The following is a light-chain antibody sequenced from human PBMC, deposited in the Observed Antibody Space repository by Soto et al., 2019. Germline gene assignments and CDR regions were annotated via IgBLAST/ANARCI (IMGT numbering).Light chain of an antibody. CDR1: SRDIGTSNL. J-gene: IGLJ1*01. CDR3: YSFPGISTSLFV. V-gene: IGLV2-23*02. CDR2: EVT. Sequence: QSVLTQPASVSGSPGQSITISCTGTSRDIGTSNLVSWYQQYPGKAPKLMIYEVTKRPSGISYRFSGSKSGNTASLTISGLQPDDEADYCCYSFPGISTSLFVFGSGTKVTVL.